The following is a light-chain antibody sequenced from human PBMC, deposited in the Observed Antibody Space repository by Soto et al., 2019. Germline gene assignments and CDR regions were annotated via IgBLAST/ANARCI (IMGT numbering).Light chain of an antibody. CDR1: QYISNS. Sequence: EIVITQSPGTLSVSPWERLTLSSRASQYISNSLAWYQQRHGQATRLLFYCSSTRATGIPARFSGSRSGTELTLTISSLQSEDFAVYYCQQYNNWPRTYGQGTKVDIK. J-gene: IGKJ1*01. CDR2: CSS. CDR3: QQYNNWPRT. V-gene: IGKV3-15*01.